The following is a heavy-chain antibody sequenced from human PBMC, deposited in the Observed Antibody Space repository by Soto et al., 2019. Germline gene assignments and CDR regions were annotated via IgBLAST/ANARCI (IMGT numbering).Heavy chain of an antibody. CDR2: ISYDGSNK. D-gene: IGHD5-12*01. Sequence: GGSLRLSCAASGFIFSSYGMHWVRQPPGKGLEWVAVISYDGSNKYCADSVKGRFTISRDNSKNTLYLQMNSLRAEDTAVYYCAKGLRGYSGYEPQYYFDYWGQGTLVTVSS. CDR1: GFIFSSYG. CDR3: AKGLRGYSGYEPQYYFDY. J-gene: IGHJ4*02. V-gene: IGHV3-30*18.